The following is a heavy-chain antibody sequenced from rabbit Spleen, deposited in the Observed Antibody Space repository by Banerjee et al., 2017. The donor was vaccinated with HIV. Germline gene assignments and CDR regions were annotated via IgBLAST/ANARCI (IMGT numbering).Heavy chain of an antibody. CDR3: ARDVDTIYFRFSL. D-gene: IGHD1-1*01. CDR1: GFSFSDRDV. CDR2: INIATGKS. J-gene: IGHJ4*01. Sequence: QEQLVESGGGLVQPEGSLTLTCKASGFSFSDRDVMCWVRQAPGKGLEWIACINIATGKSVYASWAKGRFIMFRTSSTTVTLQMTSLTAADTATYFCARDVDTIYFRFSLWGPGTLVTVS. V-gene: IGHV1S45*01.